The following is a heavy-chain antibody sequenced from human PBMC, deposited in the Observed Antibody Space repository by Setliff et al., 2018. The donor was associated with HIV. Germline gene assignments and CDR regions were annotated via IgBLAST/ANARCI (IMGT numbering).Heavy chain of an antibody. D-gene: IGHD6-19*01. J-gene: IGHJ6*02. CDR2: INPNNGGT. V-gene: IGHV1-2*02. CDR1: GYTFTGYY. CDR3: ARDTVAVAGNYVGHYGMDV. Sequence: ASVKVSCKASGYTFTGYYMHWVRQAPGQGLEWMGWINPNNGGTKYAQKFQGRVTMTRDTSISTAYMELSRLRSDDTAVYYCARDTVAVAGNYVGHYGMDVWGQGTTVTVSS.